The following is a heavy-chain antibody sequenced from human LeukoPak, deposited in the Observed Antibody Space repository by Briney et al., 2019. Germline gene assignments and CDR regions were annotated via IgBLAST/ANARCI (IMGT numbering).Heavy chain of an antibody. CDR3: AREWIDVKRAVAGPFDY. D-gene: IGHD6-19*01. Sequence: PGRSLRLSCAASGFTFSSYGMHWVRQAPGKGLEWVAVISYDGSNKYYADSVKGRFTISRDNSKNTLYLQMNSLRAEDTAVYYCAREWIDVKRAVAGPFDYWGQGTLVTVSS. CDR2: ISYDGSNK. CDR1: GFTFSSYG. V-gene: IGHV3-30*03. J-gene: IGHJ4*02.